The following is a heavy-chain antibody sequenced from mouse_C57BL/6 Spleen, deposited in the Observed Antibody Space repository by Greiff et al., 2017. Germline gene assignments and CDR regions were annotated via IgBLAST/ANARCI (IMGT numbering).Heavy chain of an antibody. CDR1: GFTFSNYW. Sequence: EVHLVESGGGLVQPGGSMKLSCVASGFTFSNYWMNWVRQSPEKGLEWVAQIRLKSDNYATHYAESVKGRFTISRDDSKSSVYLQMNNLRAEDTGIYYCTGKRYSFDYWGQGTTLTVSS. V-gene: IGHV6-3*01. CDR2: IRLKSDNYAT. J-gene: IGHJ2*01. CDR3: TGKRYSFDY. D-gene: IGHD1-1*01.